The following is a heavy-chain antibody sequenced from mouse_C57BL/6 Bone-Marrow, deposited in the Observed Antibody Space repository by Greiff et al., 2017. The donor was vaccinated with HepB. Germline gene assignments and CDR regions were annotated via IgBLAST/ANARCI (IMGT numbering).Heavy chain of an antibody. CDR2: ISYDGSN. CDR1: GYSITSGYY. J-gene: IGHJ3*01. CDR3: ARSNDGQLPGFAY. D-gene: IGHD2-3*01. Sequence: EVQLVESGPGLVKPSQSLSLTCSVTGYSITSGYYWNWIRQFPGNKLEWMGYISYDGSNNYNPSLKNRISITRDTSKNQFFLKLNSVTTEDTATYYCARSNDGQLPGFAYWGQGTLVTVSA. V-gene: IGHV3-6*01.